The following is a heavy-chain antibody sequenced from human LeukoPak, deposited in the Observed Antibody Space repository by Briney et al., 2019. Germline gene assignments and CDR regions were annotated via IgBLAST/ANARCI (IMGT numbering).Heavy chain of an antibody. D-gene: IGHD6-13*01. J-gene: IGHJ4*02. CDR3: ASSPAYSSSWYAIDN. V-gene: IGHV3-13*01. CDR2: IGTAGDT. CDR1: GFTFSNYD. Sequence: GGSLRLSCAASGFTFSNYDMHWVRQAAGKGLEWVSGIGTAGDTYYPGSVKGRFTISRENAKNSLYLQMNSLSAGDTAVCYCASSPAYSSSWYAIDNWGQGTLVTVSS.